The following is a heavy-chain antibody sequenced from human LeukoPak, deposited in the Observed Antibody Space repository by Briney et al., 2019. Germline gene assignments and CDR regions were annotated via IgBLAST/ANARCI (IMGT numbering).Heavy chain of an antibody. CDR3: AKDPIDWGTIYFDY. V-gene: IGHV3-11*01. J-gene: IGHJ4*02. CDR1: GFTFSDYY. D-gene: IGHD3-9*01. Sequence: GGSLRLFCAASGFTFSDYYMSWVRQAPGKGLEWVSYISSSGSTIYYADSVKGRFTISRDNAKNTLYLQVNSLRAEDTAVYYCAKDPIDWGTIYFDYWGQGTLVTVSS. CDR2: ISSSGSTI.